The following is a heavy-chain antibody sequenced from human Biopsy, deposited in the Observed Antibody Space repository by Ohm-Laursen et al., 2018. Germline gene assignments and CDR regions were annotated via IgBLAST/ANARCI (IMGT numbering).Heavy chain of an antibody. CDR1: GYTFINYD. CDR3: ARGRLSGTRRALDI. Sequence: ASVKISCKTSGYTFINYDIHWVRQASGQGLEWMGWMNPKSGDTGYAHKFQGRVTMARNASISTANMEMSSLRSEDTAVYYCARGRLSGTRRALDIWGQGTMVTVSS. J-gene: IGHJ3*02. V-gene: IGHV1-8*01. D-gene: IGHD1-7*01. CDR2: MNPKSGDT.